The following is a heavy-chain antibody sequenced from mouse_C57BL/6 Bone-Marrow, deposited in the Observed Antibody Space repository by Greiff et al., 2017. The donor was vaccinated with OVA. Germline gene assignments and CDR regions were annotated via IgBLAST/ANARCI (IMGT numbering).Heavy chain of an antibody. Sequence: QVTLKVSGPGILQPSQTIGGSWSFSGFSLSTFGMGVGWIRQPSRKGLEWLAHISWDDDKYYNPALKSRLTIAKDTSKNQVFLKIANVDTADTATYYCARSYYSNSYWFAYWGQGTLVTVSA. D-gene: IGHD2-5*01. CDR2: ISWDDDK. CDR1: GFSLSTFGMG. CDR3: ARSYYSNSYWFAY. J-gene: IGHJ3*01. V-gene: IGHV8-8*01.